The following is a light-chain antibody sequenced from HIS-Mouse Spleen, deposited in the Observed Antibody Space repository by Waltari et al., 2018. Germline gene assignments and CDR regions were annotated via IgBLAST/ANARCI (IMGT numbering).Light chain of an antibody. CDR3: SSYAGSNNLV. CDR1: RSYVGGYNY. V-gene: IGLV2-8*01. CDR2: EVS. J-gene: IGLJ2*01. Sequence: QSPLTQPPSASGSPVQSVTISCTGTRSYVGGYNYISSYQQHPGKAPKLMVYEVSKRPSGVPDRFSGSKSGNTASLTVSGLQAEDEADYYCSSYAGSNNLVFGGGTKLTVL.